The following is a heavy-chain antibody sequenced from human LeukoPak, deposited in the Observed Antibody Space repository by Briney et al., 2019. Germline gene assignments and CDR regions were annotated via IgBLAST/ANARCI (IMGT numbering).Heavy chain of an antibody. J-gene: IGHJ4*02. Sequence: SETLSLTCAVYGGSFSGYYWSWIRQPPGKGLECIGEINHSGSTNYSPSLKSRVTISVDTSKNQFSLKLSSVTAADTAVYYCARAHPFLRYYDSSGYYDYWGQGTLVTVSS. D-gene: IGHD3-22*01. V-gene: IGHV4-34*01. CDR1: GGSFSGYY. CDR2: INHSGST. CDR3: ARAHPFLRYYDSSGYYDY.